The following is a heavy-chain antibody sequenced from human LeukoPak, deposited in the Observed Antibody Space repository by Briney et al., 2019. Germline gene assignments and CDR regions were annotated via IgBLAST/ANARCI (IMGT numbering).Heavy chain of an antibody. Sequence: GGSLRLSCAASGFTFRNYWMSWVRQAPGKGLEWVANIKEDGSEKYYVDSVKGRFTISRDNAKNTLYLQMNSLRAEDTAVYYCARTPAAGPDYWGQGTLVTVSS. CDR3: ARTPAAGPDY. V-gene: IGHV3-7*01. CDR1: GFTFRNYW. D-gene: IGHD6-13*01. CDR2: IKEDGSEK. J-gene: IGHJ4*02.